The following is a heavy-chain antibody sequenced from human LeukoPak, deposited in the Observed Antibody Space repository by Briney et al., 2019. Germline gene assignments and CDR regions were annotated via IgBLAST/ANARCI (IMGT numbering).Heavy chain of an antibody. J-gene: IGHJ6*03. D-gene: IGHD5-12*01. CDR1: GFTFSSFN. V-gene: IGHV3-21*01. CDR2: INIFSRYI. CDR3: ARGGFPVHYYYMDV. Sequence: GGSLRLSCAASGFTFSSFNMDWVRQAPGKGLEWVSSINIFSRYIYYADSVKGRFTVSRDNAKNTLYLQMNSLRAEDTAVYYCARGGFPVHYYYMDVWGKGTTVTISS.